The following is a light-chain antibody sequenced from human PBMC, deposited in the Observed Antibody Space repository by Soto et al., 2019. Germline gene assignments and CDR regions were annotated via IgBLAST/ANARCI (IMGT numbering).Light chain of an antibody. CDR2: DAS. CDR1: QSVSTY. Sequence: EIVLTQSPATMSLSPGERATLSCRASQSVSTYLAWYQQKPGQPPRLLIYDASNRATGIPARFSGSGSGTDFTLTISSLEPEDSAVYYCQQRSIYATFGGGTKVDIK. V-gene: IGKV3-11*01. J-gene: IGKJ4*01. CDR3: QQRSIYAT.